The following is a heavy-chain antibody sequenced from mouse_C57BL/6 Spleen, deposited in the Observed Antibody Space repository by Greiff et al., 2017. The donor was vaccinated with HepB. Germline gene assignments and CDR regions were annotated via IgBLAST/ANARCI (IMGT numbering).Heavy chain of an antibody. CDR2: IDPEDGET. J-gene: IGHJ1*03. V-gene: IGHV14-2*01. CDR3: ARKYFDV. Sequence: VHLKQSGAELVKPGASVKLSCTASGFNIKDYYMHWVKQRTEQGLEWIGRIDPEDGETKYAPNFQGKATITADTAYNTAYLQLSSLTSEDTAVYYCARKYFDVWGTGTTVTVSS. CDR1: GFNIKDYY.